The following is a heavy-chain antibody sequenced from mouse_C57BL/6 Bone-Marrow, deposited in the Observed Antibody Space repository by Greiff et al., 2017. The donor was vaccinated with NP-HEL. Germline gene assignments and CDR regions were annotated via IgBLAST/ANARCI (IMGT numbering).Heavy chain of an antibody. CDR2: INPNNGGT. CDR1: GYTFTDYY. D-gene: IGHD1-1*01. Sequence: VQLQQSGPELVKPEASVKISCKASGYTFTDYYMNWVKQSHGKSLEWIGDINPNNGGTSYNQKFKGKATLTVDKSSSTAYMELRSLTSEDSAVYYCARSTVVADYAMDYWGQGTSVTVSS. V-gene: IGHV1-26*01. J-gene: IGHJ4*01. CDR3: ARSTVVADYAMDY.